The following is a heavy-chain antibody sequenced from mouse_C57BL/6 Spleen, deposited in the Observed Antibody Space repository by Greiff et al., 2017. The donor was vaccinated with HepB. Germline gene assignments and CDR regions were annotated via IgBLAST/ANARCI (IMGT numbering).Heavy chain of an antibody. D-gene: IGHD1-1*01. J-gene: IGHJ2*01. CDR1: GFTFSSYG. Sequence: EVQLVESGGDLVKPGGSLKLSCAASGFTFSSYGMSWVRQTPDKRLEWVATISSGGSYTYYPDSVKGRFTISRDNAKNTLYLQMSSLKSEDTAMYYCARITTVVGNYFDYWGQGTTLTVSS. CDR3: ARITTVVGNYFDY. V-gene: IGHV5-6*01. CDR2: ISSGGSYT.